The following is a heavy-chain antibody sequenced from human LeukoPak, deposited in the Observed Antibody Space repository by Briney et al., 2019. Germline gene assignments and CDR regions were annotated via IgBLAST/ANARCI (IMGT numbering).Heavy chain of an antibody. D-gene: IGHD2-2*01. J-gene: IGHJ3*02. V-gene: IGHV3-21*01. CDR1: GFTFSSSA. Sequence: GGSLRLSCAASGFTFSSSAMTWVRQVLGKGLEWVSTTGVSGSYYADSVKGRFTISRDNAKNSLYLQMNSLRAEDTAVYYCARDSIYCSSTSCYSHAFDIWGQGTMVTVSS. CDR3: ARDSIYCSSTSCYSHAFDI. CDR2: TGVSGS.